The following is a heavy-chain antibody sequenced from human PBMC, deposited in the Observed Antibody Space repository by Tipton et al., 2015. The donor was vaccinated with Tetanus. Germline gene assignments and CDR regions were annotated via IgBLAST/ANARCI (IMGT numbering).Heavy chain of an antibody. J-gene: IGHJ3*02. D-gene: IGHD3-3*01. CDR3: ARGAMFGGLTYRAFDI. CDR2: IYYSGGT. V-gene: IGHV4-61*01. CDR1: GGSVSSGNYY. Sequence: TLSLTCTVSGGSVSSGNYYWSWIRQPPGKELEWIGYIYYSGGTNYNPSLKSRVTISVDTSKNQFSLRLNSVSAADTAVYYCARGAMFGGLTYRAFDIWGQGTMGTVSS.